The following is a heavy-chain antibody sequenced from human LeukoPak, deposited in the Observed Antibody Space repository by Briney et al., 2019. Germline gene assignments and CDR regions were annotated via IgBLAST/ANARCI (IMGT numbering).Heavy chain of an antibody. CDR3: ARGYYDYVWGSYRPFDY. V-gene: IGHV4-34*01. CDR1: GGSFSGYY. J-gene: IGHJ4*02. CDR2: INHSGST. D-gene: IGHD3-16*02. Sequence: NPSETLSLTCAVYGGSFSGYYWSWIRQPPGKGLEWIGEINHSGSTNYNPSLKSRVTISVDTSKNQFSLKLSSVTAADTAVYYCARGYYDYVWGSYRPFDYWGQGTLVTVSS.